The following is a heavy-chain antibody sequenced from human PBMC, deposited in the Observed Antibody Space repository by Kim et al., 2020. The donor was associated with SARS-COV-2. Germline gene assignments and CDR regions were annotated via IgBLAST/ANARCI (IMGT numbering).Heavy chain of an antibody. V-gene: IGHV3-7*01. CDR2: INQGGTEK. J-gene: IGHJ4*02. CDR1: GFTFSNYW. D-gene: IGHD1-26*01. CDR3: ALGAKAD. Sequence: GWSLRLSCAASGFTFSNYWVSWVRQAPGKGLEWVATINQGGTEKKYLDSVKGRFTISRDNPKKTVFLEMSGLRAEDTAVYYCALGAKADWGQGTLVTVSS.